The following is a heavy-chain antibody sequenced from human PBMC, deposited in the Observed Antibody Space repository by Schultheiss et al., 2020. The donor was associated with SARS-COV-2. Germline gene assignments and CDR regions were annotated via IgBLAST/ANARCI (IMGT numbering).Heavy chain of an antibody. CDR1: GGSISSYY. CDR2: IYTSGST. D-gene: IGHD3-10*01. Sequence: SETLSLTCTVSGGSISSYYWSWIRQPPGKGLEWIGRIYTSGSTNYNPSLKSRVTISVDTSKNQFSLKLSSVTAADTAVYYCARVRILWFGEGPFDYWGQGTLVTVSS. J-gene: IGHJ4*02. CDR3: ARVRILWFGEGPFDY. V-gene: IGHV4-4*07.